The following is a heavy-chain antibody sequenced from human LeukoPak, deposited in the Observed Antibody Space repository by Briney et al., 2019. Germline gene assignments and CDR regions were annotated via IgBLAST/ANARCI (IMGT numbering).Heavy chain of an antibody. V-gene: IGHV4-34*01. CDR2: INHSGST. CDR1: GGSFSGYY. Sequence: SETLSLTCAVYGGSFSGYYWSWIRQPPGKGPEWIGEINHSGSTNYNPSLKSRVTISVDTSKNQFSLKLSSVTAADTAVYYCASMGSHYYGMDVWGQGTTVTVSS. D-gene: IGHD3-10*01. J-gene: IGHJ6*02. CDR3: ASMGSHYYGMDV.